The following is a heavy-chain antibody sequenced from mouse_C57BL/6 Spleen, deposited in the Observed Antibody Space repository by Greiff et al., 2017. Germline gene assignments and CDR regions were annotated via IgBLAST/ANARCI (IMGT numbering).Heavy chain of an antibody. CDR2: IDPENGDT. D-gene: IGHD2-3*01. J-gene: IGHJ3*01. Sequence: EVQLQQSGAELVRPGASVKLSCTASGFNIKDDYMHWVKQRPEQGLEWIGWIDPENGDTEYASKFQGKATITADTSSNTAYLQLSSLTSEDTAVDYCTTGNDGYPTWFAYWGQGTLVTVSA. V-gene: IGHV14-4*01. CDR3: TTGNDGYPTWFAY. CDR1: GFNIKDDY.